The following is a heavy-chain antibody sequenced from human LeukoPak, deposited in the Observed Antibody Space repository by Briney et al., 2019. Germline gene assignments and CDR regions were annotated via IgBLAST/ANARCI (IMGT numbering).Heavy chain of an antibody. D-gene: IGHD1-26*01. CDR1: GFTFSSYG. V-gene: IGHV3-74*01. CDR2: INTDGSDT. CDR3: ASGTGSYHPCDY. J-gene: IGHJ4*02. Sequence: GGSLRLSCAASGFTFSSYGMNWVRQAPGKGLVWVSRINTDGSDTSYADSVKGRFTISRDNAKNTLYLQIDSLRPEDTALYYCASGTGSYHPCDYWGQGTLVTVSS.